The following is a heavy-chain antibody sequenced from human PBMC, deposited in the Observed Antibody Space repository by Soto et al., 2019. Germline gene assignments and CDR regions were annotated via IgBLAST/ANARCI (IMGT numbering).Heavy chain of an antibody. V-gene: IGHV4-30-4*01. Sequence: QVQLQESGPGLVKPSQTLSLTCTVSGGSISSGDYYWSWIRQPPGKGLEWIGYIYYSGSTYYNPSLKSLVTISVDTSKNQFSRKLSSVTAADTAVYYCARIVPAAMNLDYWGQGTLVTVSS. CDR2: IYYSGST. CDR1: GGSISSGDYY. D-gene: IGHD2-2*01. CDR3: ARIVPAAMNLDY. J-gene: IGHJ4*02.